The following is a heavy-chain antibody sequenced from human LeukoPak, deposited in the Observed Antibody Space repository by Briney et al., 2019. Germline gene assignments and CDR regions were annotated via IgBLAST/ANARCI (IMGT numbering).Heavy chain of an antibody. CDR3: ARDVVRRTYYYDSSYYYYGMDV. V-gene: IGHV3-33*08. CDR2: IWYDGSNK. CDR1: GFTFSSYA. D-gene: IGHD3-22*01. J-gene: IGHJ6*02. Sequence: GGSLRLSCAASGFTFSSYAMGWVRQAPGKGLEWVAVIWYDGSNKYYADSVKGRFTISRDNSKNTLYLQMNSLRAEDTAVYYCARDVVRRTYYYDSSYYYYGMDVWGQGTTVTVSS.